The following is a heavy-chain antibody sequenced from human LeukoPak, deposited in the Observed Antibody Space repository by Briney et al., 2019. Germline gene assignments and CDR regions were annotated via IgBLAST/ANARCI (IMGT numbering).Heavy chain of an antibody. Sequence: SETLSLTCIVSGGSISSSNYYWGWIRQPPGAGLEWVGSISYSGSTHSKPSLKSRVTLSVDTSKNQFSLTLSSVTAADTAVYYCARLSNYGASSANFDNWGQGTLVTVSS. CDR1: GGSISSSNYY. J-gene: IGHJ4*02. V-gene: IGHV4-39*01. CDR2: ISYSGST. D-gene: IGHD4-23*01. CDR3: ARLSNYGASSANFDN.